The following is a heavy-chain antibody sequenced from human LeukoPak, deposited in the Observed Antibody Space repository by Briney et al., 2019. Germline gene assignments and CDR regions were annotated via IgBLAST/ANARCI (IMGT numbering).Heavy chain of an antibody. V-gene: IGHV3-53*01. CDR3: ATRSCG. D-gene: IGHD1-26*01. CDR2: IYSGGGT. CDR1: GFTHISSY. J-gene: IGHJ4*02. Sequence: PGGSLRLSWAASGFTHISSYMSWLRQAPGKGLEWVSVIYSGGGTYYADSVKGRFTISRDNSKDTLYLQMNSLRAEDTAVYYCATRSCGWGQGTLVTVSS.